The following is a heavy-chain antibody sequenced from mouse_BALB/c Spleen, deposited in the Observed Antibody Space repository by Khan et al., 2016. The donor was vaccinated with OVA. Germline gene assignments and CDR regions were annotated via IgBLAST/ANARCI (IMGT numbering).Heavy chain of an antibody. Sequence: QIQLVQSGPELKKPGETVKISCKASGYTLTNYGMNWVKQAPGKGLKWMGWINTYTGEPTFADDFKERFAFSLETSASTAYLQINNLKNEDTATYFCARSNGNYWFAYWGQGTLVTVSA. J-gene: IGHJ3*01. V-gene: IGHV9-3-1*01. D-gene: IGHD2-1*01. CDR1: GYTLTNYG. CDR2: INTYTGEP. CDR3: ARSNGNYWFAY.